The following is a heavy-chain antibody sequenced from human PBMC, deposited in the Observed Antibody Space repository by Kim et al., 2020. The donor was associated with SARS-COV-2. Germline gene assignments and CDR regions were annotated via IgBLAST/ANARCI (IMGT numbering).Heavy chain of an antibody. J-gene: IGHJ6*02. CDR2: INHSGSA. CDR1: GGSFSGYY. CDR3: ARGLSSITMILVVFTGGIYGMDV. D-gene: IGHD3-22*01. V-gene: IGHV4-34*01. Sequence: SETLSLTCAVYGGSFSGYYWTWIRQPPGKGLEWIGEINHSGSANYNPSLKSRVTLSLDTSKNQFSLKLSSVTAADTAVYYCARGLSSITMILVVFTGGIYGMDVWGQGTTVTVSS.